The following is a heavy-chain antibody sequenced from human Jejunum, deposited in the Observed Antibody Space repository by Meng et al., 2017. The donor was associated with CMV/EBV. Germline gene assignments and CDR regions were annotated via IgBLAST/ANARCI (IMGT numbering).Heavy chain of an antibody. CDR2: ISGSGSDI. J-gene: IGHJ4*02. CDR1: GFTFSDYY. V-gene: IGHV3-11*01. D-gene: IGHD5-18*01. CDR3: ARQQLWLNY. Sequence: LGLSCAASGFTFSDYYMTWIRRAPGKGLEWVAYISGSGSDIQYADSVKGRFTISRDNAKNSLNLQMNSLRAEDTAVYYCARQQLWLNYWGQGTLVTVSS.